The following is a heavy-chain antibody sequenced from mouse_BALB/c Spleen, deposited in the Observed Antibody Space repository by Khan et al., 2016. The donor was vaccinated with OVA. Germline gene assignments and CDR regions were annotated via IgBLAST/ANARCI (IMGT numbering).Heavy chain of an antibody. Sequence: QVQLQQPGAELVKPGTSVKISCKASGYTFTSYYMYWVKQRPGQGLEWIGGINPNNGDSNCNEKFKSKATLTVDKSSSTAYMQLGILTSEDSAVYYCVRSGYGNPFAYWGQGTLVTVSA. CDR1: GYTFTSYY. CDR2: INPNNGDS. D-gene: IGHD2-1*01. J-gene: IGHJ3*01. V-gene: IGHV1S81*02. CDR3: VRSGYGNPFAY.